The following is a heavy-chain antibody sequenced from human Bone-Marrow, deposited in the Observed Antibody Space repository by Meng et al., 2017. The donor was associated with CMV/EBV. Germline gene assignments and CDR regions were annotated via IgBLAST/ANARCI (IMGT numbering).Heavy chain of an antibody. D-gene: IGHD6-19*01. V-gene: IGHV3-21*01. CDR1: GFTFSVHS. CDR3: ARDSSGWSRDY. CDR2: ISSSNYL. J-gene: IGHJ4*02. Sequence: LSCAASGFTFSVHSMSWVRQTSGKGLEWVSTISSSNYLYYADSVKGRFTISGDNAENSLYLQMNSLRDEDTGVYYCARDSSGWSRDYWGQGTLVTVSS.